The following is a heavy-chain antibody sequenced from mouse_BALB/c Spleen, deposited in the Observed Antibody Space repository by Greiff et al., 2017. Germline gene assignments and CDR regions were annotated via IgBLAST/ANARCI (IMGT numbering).Heavy chain of an antibody. CDR1: GFTFSSFG. J-gene: IGHJ3*01. Sequence: EVQLVESGGGLVQPGGSRKLSCAASGFTFSSFGMHWVRQAPEKGLEWVAYISSGSSTIYYADTVKGRFTISRDNPKITLFLQMTSLRSEDTAMYYCARSSYGFAYWGQGTLVTVSA. V-gene: IGHV5-17*02. CDR3: ARSSYGFAY. D-gene: IGHD3-1*01. CDR2: ISSGSSTI.